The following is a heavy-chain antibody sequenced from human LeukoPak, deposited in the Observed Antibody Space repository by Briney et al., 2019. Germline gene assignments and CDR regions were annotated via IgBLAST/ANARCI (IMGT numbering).Heavy chain of an antibody. J-gene: IGHJ4*02. Sequence: PGGSLRLSCAASGFTFSRYWMHWVRQAPGKGLMWVSRINSDGSRTTYADSVKGRFTISRDNAKNTLHLQMNSLRAEDTAVYYCARDVQAGPGYWGQGTLVTVSS. D-gene: IGHD6-19*01. CDR1: GFTFSRYW. V-gene: IGHV3-74*01. CDR2: INSDGSRT. CDR3: ARDVQAGPGY.